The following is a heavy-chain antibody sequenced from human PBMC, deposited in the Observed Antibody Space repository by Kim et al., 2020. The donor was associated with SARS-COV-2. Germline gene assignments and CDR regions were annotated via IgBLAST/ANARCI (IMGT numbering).Heavy chain of an antibody. J-gene: IGHJ5*02. Sequence: QKFRGRVTMTRDTSTSTVYLELSSLRSEDTAVYYCARDRGIQLWNNWFDPWGQGTLVTVSS. CDR3: ARDRGIQLWNNWFDP. D-gene: IGHD5-18*01. V-gene: IGHV1-46*01.